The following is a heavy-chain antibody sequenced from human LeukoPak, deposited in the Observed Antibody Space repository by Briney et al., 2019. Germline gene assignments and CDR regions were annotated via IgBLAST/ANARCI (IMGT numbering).Heavy chain of an antibody. CDR1: GFTFSNYA. D-gene: IGHD3-10*01. CDR3: AKDGKTVLLWFGETYMDV. CDR2: ISYDGNSQ. J-gene: IGHJ6*03. Sequence: PGRSLRLSCAASGFTFSNYAMHWVRQAPGKGLEWVAAISYDGNSQHYGVPGKGRFTISRDNSKNTVYLQINSLRAEDTAVYYCAKDGKTVLLWFGETYMDVWGKGTTVTVSS. V-gene: IGHV3-30*18.